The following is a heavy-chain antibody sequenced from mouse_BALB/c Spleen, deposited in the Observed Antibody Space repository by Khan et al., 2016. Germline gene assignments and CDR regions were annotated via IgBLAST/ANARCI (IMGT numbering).Heavy chain of an antibody. CDR3: ARAGYYGYLAY. CDR2: INPDSSTI. J-gene: IGHJ3*01. CDR1: GFDLSRYW. V-gene: IGHV4-1*02. D-gene: IGHD1-1*01. Sequence: EVKLLESGGGLVQPGGSLKLSCAASGFDLSRYWMSWVRQAPGKGLEWIGEINPDSSTINLTPSLKDRFIISRDNAKNTLYLQVSKVRSEDTALYYCARAGYYGYLAYWGQGTLVSVSA.